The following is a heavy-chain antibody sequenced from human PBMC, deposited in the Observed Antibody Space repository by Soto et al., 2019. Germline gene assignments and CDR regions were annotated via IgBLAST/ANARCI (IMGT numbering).Heavy chain of an antibody. CDR3: GILDYDVTPAPHDV. CDR2: ISAYNGNT. Sequence: ASVKVSCKASGYTFTSYGISWVGQAPGQGLEKMGWISAYNGNTNYEKKLQGRGTMTTDTSTSTAYMELRSLRSDAKAAQYCGILDYDVTPAPHDVCGQGTTVTVSS. V-gene: IGHV1-18*01. CDR1: GYTFTSYG. J-gene: IGHJ6*02. D-gene: IGHD3-16*01.